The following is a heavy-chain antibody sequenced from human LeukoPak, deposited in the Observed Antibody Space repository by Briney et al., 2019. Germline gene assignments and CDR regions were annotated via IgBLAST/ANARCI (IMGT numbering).Heavy chain of an antibody. CDR2: IIPIFGTA. V-gene: IGHV1-69*06. J-gene: IGHJ5*02. Sequence: ASVKVSCKASGGTFSSYAISWVRQAPGQGLEWMGGIIPIFGTANYAQKFQGRVTITADKSTSTAYMELSSLRSEDTAVYYCARDGSDYDFWSGYYTSNWFDPWGQGTLVTVSS. CDR1: GGTFSSYA. D-gene: IGHD3-3*01. CDR3: ARDGSDYDFWSGYYTSNWFDP.